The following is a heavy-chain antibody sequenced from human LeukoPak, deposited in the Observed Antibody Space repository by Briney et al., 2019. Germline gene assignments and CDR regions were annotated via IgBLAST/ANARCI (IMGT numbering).Heavy chain of an antibody. V-gene: IGHV3-30-3*01. D-gene: IGHD3-10*01. CDR1: GLTFSNYA. Sequence: GGSLRLSCAASGLTFSNYAINWVRQAPGKGLEWVAVISYDGTNKNYADSVKGRFTISRDSSKNTVYLEMNSLRGEDTAVYYCARDPEHYGSGSYLDYWGQGSLVTVSS. CDR3: ARDPEHYGSGSYLDY. CDR2: ISYDGTNK. J-gene: IGHJ4*02.